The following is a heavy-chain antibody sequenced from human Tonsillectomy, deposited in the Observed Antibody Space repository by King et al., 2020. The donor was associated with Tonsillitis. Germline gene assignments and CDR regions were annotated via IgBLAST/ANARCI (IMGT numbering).Heavy chain of an antibody. J-gene: IGHJ4*02. CDR2: ISYDGSNK. CDR1: GFTFSSYA. Sequence: QLVQSGGGVVQPGRSLRLSCAASGFTFSSYAIHWVRQAPGKGLEWVAVISYDGSNKYYADSVKGRFTISRDNSKNTLYLQMNSLRAEDTAVYYCARDYWGYSYGGGFDYWGQGTLVTVSS. CDR3: ARDYWGYSYGGGFDY. V-gene: IGHV3-30*01. D-gene: IGHD5-18*01.